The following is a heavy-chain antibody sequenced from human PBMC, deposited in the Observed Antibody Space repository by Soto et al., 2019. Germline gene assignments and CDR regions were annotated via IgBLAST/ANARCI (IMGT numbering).Heavy chain of an antibody. CDR2: IYDSGRT. J-gene: IGHJ4*02. D-gene: IGHD2-15*01. V-gene: IGHV4-31*03. Sequence: QVQLQESGPGLVQPSQTLSLTCTVSGASIASGSYYWSWIRQYPGEGLVWIGHIYDSGRTYYNPSLESRVSISIDTSKNEFSLTLTSVTAADTAVYYCARLTTIIAGAFDDWGLGTVVTVSS. CDR1: GASIASGSYY. CDR3: ARLTTIIAGAFDD.